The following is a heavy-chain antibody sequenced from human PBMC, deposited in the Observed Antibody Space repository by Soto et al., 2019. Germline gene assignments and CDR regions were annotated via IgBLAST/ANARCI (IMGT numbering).Heavy chain of an antibody. J-gene: IGHJ4*02. Sequence: SETLSLTCTVSGVSISSGGYYWSWIRQHPGKGLEWIGNIYYSGRTYYNPSLKSRVILSVDTSKNHFSLTLRSVTAADSAMYHCASVIGGDSEYYFDFWGQGALVTV. CDR2: IYYSGRT. CDR1: GVSISSGGYY. V-gene: IGHV4-31*03. D-gene: IGHD2-21*02. CDR3: ASVIGGDSEYYFDF.